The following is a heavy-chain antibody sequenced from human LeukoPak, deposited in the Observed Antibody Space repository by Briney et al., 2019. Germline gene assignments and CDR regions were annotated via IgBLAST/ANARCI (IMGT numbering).Heavy chain of an antibody. CDR3: AKYSGFGFDP. CDR1: GFTFSNFW. J-gene: IGHJ5*02. V-gene: IGHV3-74*03. Sequence: GGSLRLSCAASGFTFSNFWMHWVRQAPGKGLVWVSRISTDGSIITYTESVKGRFTISRDNAKNTLYLQMNSLRAEDTAVYYCAKYSGFGFDPWGQGTLVTVSS. CDR2: ISTDGSII. D-gene: IGHD3/OR15-3a*01.